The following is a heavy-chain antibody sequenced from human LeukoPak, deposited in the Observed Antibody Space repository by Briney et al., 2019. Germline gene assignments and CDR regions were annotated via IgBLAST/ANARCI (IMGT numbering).Heavy chain of an antibody. D-gene: IGHD2-8*01. CDR3: AREPVRLHAFDI. CDR2: IYTSGST. V-gene: IGHV4-61*02. J-gene: IGHJ3*02. Sequence: SETLSLTCTVSGGSISSGTYYWSWIRQPAGKGLEGIGRIYTSGSTNYNPSLKSRVTISLYTPKNQFSLRLSSVTAADTAVYYCAREPVRLHAFDIWGQGTMVTVSS. CDR1: GGSISSGTYY.